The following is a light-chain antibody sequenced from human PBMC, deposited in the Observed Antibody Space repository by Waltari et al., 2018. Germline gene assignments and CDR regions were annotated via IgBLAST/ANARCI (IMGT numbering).Light chain of an antibody. J-gene: IGKJ4*01. CDR1: QGVSPY. CDR3: QQLNDFPIT. CDR2: ATS. V-gene: IGKV1-9*01. Sequence: DIQLTPSPSFLSASVGAKVPITCRASQGVSPYLAWYQQNPGKAPKLLISATSTLEKGVPSRFSGSGSGTQFTLTISGLQPEDSATYYCQQLNDFPITFGGGTKVEIK.